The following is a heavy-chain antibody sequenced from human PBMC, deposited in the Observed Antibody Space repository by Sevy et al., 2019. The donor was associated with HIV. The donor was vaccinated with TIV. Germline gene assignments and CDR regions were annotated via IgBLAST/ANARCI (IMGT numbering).Heavy chain of an antibody. J-gene: IGHJ2*01. V-gene: IGHV1-8*01. CDR1: GYTFDNYD. D-gene: IGHD2-21*02. Sequence: ASVMVSCQASGYTFDNYDINWVRQATGQGLEWMGWMNPNSGNTGYAEKFQGRVTMSRVSSIRTAYMELNGLTSEDTAVYYCTRGLSFTYAKRGDWLNWYFDVWGRGTLVTVSS. CDR3: TRGLSFTYAKRGDWLNWYFDV. CDR2: MNPNSGNT.